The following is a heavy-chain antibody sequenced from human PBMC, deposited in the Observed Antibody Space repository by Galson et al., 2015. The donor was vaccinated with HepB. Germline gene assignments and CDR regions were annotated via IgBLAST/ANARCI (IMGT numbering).Heavy chain of an antibody. CDR1: GFTFSSYG. CDR2: IWYDGSEK. CDR3: ARMYNSYYMDV. Sequence: SLRLSCAASGFTFSSYGMHWVRQAPGKGLEWVAVIWYDGSEKYYADSVKGRFTISRDNSKNKVYLQMNSLRAEDTALYYCARMYNSYYMDVWGKGTTVTVSS. V-gene: IGHV3-33*01. D-gene: IGHD6-19*01. J-gene: IGHJ6*03.